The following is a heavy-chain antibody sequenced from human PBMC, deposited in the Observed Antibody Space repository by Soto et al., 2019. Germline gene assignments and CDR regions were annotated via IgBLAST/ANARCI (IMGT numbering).Heavy chain of an antibody. J-gene: IGHJ4*01. CDR1: GGTFSSYA. Sequence: QVQLVQSGAEVKKPRSSVKVSCKASGGTFSSYAISWVRQAPGQGLEWMGGIIPIFGTANYAQKFQGRVTITADESTTTAYMELSSLRSEDTAVYYCARGDIVVVPAAMGPAAGTRYYFDYWGHGTLVTVSS. V-gene: IGHV1-69*01. D-gene: IGHD2-2*01. CDR3: ARGDIVVVPAAMGPAAGTRYYFDY. CDR2: IIPIFGTA.